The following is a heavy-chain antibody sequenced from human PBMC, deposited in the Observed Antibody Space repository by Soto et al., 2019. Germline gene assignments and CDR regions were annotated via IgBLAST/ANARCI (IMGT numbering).Heavy chain of an antibody. CDR3: ARDRAPGWAYYYGMDV. D-gene: IGHD1-26*01. CDR1: GYSFTTYG. V-gene: IGHV1-46*03. CDR2: ISPSNGGT. J-gene: IGHJ6*02. Sequence: GASVKVSCKASGYSFTTYGISWVRQAPGQGLEWMGRISPSNGGTNNAQKFQGRVTMTRDTSTSTVYMELSSLRSEDTAVYYCARDRAPGWAYYYGMDVWGQGTTVTVSS.